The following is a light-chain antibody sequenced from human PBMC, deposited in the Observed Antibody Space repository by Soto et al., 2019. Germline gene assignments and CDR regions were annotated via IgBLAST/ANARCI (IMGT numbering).Light chain of an antibody. CDR1: SSDVGGYNY. Sequence: QSALTQPASVSGSTGQSITISCTGTSSDVGGYNYVSWYQQHPGKAPKLIIYEVSNRPSGVSNRCSGSKSGNTASLTISGLQAEDEADYYCNSYTSKSTGVFGTGTKLTVL. V-gene: IGLV2-14*01. CDR2: EVS. CDR3: NSYTSKSTGV. J-gene: IGLJ1*01.